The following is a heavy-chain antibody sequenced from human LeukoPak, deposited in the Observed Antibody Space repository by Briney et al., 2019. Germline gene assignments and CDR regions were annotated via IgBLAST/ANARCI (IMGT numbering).Heavy chain of an antibody. CDR2: ISGSGGGT. J-gene: IGHJ6*02. D-gene: IGHD2-2*01. CDR3: AKDSAIVPAAPYGMDV. Sequence: GGSLRLSCAASALTFSSYAMNWVRQAPGKGLEWVSTISGSGGGTYYADSVKGRFTISRDNPKNTLYLHMDSLRAEDTAVYYCAKDSAIVPAAPYGMDVWGQGTTVTVSS. CDR1: ALTFSSYA. V-gene: IGHV3-23*01.